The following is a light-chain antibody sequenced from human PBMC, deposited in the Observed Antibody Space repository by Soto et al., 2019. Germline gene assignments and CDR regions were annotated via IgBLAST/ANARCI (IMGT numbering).Light chain of an antibody. CDR1: SSDVGGYNY. V-gene: IGLV2-14*01. CDR2: EVS. J-gene: IGLJ3*02. CDR3: SSYTISRTLV. Sequence: QSALTQPASVSGSPGQSITISCTGTSSDVGGYNYVSWYQQHPVKAPKLMIYEVSNRPSGVSNRFSGSKSGNTASLTISGLQAEDEADYYCSSYTISRTLVFGGGTKLTVL.